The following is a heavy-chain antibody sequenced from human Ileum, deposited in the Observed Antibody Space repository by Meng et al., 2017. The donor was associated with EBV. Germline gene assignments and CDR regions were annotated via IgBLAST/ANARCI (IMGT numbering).Heavy chain of an antibody. V-gene: IGHV4-4*02. CDR2: IYQSGNT. CDR1: GFSFRSYS. J-gene: IGHJ4*02. Sequence: QWQLGVPGGGVVQLGTSLRLSCAASGFSFRSYSMNWVRQAPGKGLEWIGEIYQSGNTNYNPSLKSRVTISIDRSKNQFSLKLSSVTAADTAVYYCARADKVRFDYWGQGTLVTVSS. CDR3: ARADKVRFDY.